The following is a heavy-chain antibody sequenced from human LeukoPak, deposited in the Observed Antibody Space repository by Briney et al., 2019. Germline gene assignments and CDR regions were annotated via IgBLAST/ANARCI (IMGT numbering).Heavy chain of an antibody. CDR3: ATRSSSGSPN. CDR2: TSQSVSI. CDR1: GGSISRTKW. Sequence: PSVTLSLTCAVSGGSISRTKWWTWVRQPPGQGLEWIGETSQSVSINCNPSLRSRATVSLDKSKNQFFLKLGSVTAADTAVYYCATRSSSGSPNWGQGTLVTVSS. V-gene: IGHV4-4*02. D-gene: IGHD3-10*01. J-gene: IGHJ4*02.